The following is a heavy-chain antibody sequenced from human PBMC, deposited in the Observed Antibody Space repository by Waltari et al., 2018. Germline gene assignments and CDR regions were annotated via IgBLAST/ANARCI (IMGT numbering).Heavy chain of an antibody. J-gene: IGHJ4*02. D-gene: IGHD3-22*01. Sequence: EVQLVESGGGLVQPGGSLRLSCAASGFTFSSYWMNWVRQAPGKGLEWVANIKQDGSEKYYVDSVKGRFTISRDNAKNSLYLQMNSLRAEDTAVYYCARVTYYYDSSGYPPVDYFDYWGQGTLVT. CDR1: GFTFSSYW. CDR2: IKQDGSEK. CDR3: ARVTYYYDSSGYPPVDYFDY. V-gene: IGHV3-7*04.